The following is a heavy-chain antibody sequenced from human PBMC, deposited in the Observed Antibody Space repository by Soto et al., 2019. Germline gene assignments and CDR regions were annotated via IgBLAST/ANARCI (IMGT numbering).Heavy chain of an antibody. V-gene: IGHV3-7*03. CDR2: IKPDGSAT. CDR1: DFAFRNYW. D-gene: IGHD3-16*01. J-gene: IGHJ4*02. Sequence: GGSLRLSCATSDFAFRNYWMNWVRQAPGKGLEWVANIKPDGSATNYVDSVKGRFTISRDNVRNSVSLQMNSLRVEDTAVYFCFGGNGGPQWGQGTLVTVSS. CDR3: FGGNGGPQ.